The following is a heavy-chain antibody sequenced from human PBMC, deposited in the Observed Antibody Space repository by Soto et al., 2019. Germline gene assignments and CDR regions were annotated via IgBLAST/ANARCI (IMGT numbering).Heavy chain of an antibody. CDR2: INHSGST. V-gene: IGHV4-34*01. CDR1: GGSFSGYY. D-gene: IGHD6-6*01. Sequence: SETLSLTCAVYGGSFSGYYWSWIRQPPGKGLEWIGEINHSGSTNYNPSLKSRVTISVDTSKNQFSLKLSSVTAADTAVYYCARGVNQAYSSSSWNWFDPWGQGTLVTVSS. J-gene: IGHJ5*02. CDR3: ARGVNQAYSSSSWNWFDP.